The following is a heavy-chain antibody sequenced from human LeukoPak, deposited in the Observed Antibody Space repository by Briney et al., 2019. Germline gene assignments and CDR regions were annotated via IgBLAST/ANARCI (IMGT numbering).Heavy chain of an antibody. J-gene: IGHJ4*02. D-gene: IGHD6-6*01. V-gene: IGHV4-4*07. CDR1: GGSISSHH. Sequence: SETLSLTCTVSGGSISSHHWSWIRQPAGKGLEWIGRIHTSGSTNYNPSLKSRVTMSTDTSKNQFSLKLTFMTAADTAVYYCARDQQYGSSSRFDYWGQGTLVTVSS. CDR2: IHTSGST. CDR3: ARDQQYGSSSRFDY.